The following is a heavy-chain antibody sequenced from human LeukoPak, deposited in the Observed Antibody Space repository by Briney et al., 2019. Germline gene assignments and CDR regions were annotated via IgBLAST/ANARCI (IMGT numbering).Heavy chain of an antibody. Sequence: ASVKVSCEASGYTFTGYYTHWVRQAPGQGLEWMGWINPNSGGTNYAQKFQGRVTMTRDTSISTAYMELSRLRSDDTAVYYCARVFCSSTSFSCYMDVWGKGATVTVSS. D-gene: IGHD2-2*01. CDR2: INPNSGGT. CDR3: ARVFCSSTSFSCYMDV. J-gene: IGHJ6*03. CDR1: GYTFTGYY. V-gene: IGHV1-2*02.